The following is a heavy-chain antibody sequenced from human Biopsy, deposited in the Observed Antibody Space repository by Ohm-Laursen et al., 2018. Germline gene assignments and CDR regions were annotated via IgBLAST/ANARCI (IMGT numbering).Heavy chain of an antibody. D-gene: IGHD2/OR15-2a*01. CDR2: IITVSETA. J-gene: IGHJ6*02. CDR3: ARDWNSGWRLPGMANYYYNGMDV. CDR1: GGAFTNYA. Sequence: SVTASCKASGGAFTNYAINWVRQAPRHGLEWMGGIITVSETAGYTVRFQGRVTITADVTTTTAYMDLSGLRSGDTAVYYCARDWNSGWRLPGMANYYYNGMDVWGQGTTVTVSS. V-gene: IGHV1-69*13.